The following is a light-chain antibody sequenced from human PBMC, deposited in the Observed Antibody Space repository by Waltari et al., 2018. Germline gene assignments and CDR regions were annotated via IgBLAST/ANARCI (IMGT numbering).Light chain of an antibody. V-gene: IGLV2-11*01. J-gene: IGLJ3*02. CDR3: SSTAGDYTWV. CDR1: SSDVGAYNY. Sequence: QSALTQPRSVSGSPGQSVAISCTGTSSDVGAYNYVSWYQHHPGKAPKLIIFDVSKRPSGVPDRCSGSKSGNTASLTISGLQGEDEADYYCSSTAGDYTWVFGGGTKLTVL. CDR2: DVS.